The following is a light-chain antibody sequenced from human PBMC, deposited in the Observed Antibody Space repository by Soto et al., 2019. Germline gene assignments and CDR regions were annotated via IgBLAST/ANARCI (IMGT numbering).Light chain of an antibody. CDR1: SSDVGGYNY. Sequence: QSVLTQPASVSGSPGQSITISCTGTSSDVGGYNYVSWYQQYPGKAPKLMIYDVTNRPSGVSNRFSGSKSGNTASLTISGLQAEDEADYYCSSYTSNSTPSFGTGTKVTVL. CDR3: SSYTSNSTPS. CDR2: DVT. J-gene: IGLJ1*01. V-gene: IGLV2-14*01.